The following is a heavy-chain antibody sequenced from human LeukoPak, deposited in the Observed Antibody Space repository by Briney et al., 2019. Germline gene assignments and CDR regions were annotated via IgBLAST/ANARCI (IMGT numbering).Heavy chain of an antibody. CDR2: ISYDGSNK. V-gene: IGHV3-30*18. J-gene: IGHJ6*03. CDR1: GFTFSSYG. CDR3: AKPRDFYYYMDV. Sequence: PGRSLRLSCAASGFTFSSYGMHWVRQAPGKGLEWVAVISYDGSNKYYADSVKGRFTISRDNSKNTLYLQMNSLRAEDTAVYYCAKPRDFYYYMDVWGKGTTVIVSS.